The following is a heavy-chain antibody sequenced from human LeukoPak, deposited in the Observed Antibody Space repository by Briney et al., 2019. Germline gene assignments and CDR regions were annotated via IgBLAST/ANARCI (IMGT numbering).Heavy chain of an antibody. CDR2: ISGSGGST. CDR1: GFTFSSYA. V-gene: IGHV3-23*01. Sequence: GGSLRLSCAASGFTFSSYAMSWVRQAPGKGLEWVSAISGSGGSTYYADSVKGRFTISRDNSKNTLYLQMNSLRAEDTAVYYCAKYSQWLVRIGWFDPWGQGTLVTVST. D-gene: IGHD6-19*01. CDR3: AKYSQWLVRIGWFDP. J-gene: IGHJ5*02.